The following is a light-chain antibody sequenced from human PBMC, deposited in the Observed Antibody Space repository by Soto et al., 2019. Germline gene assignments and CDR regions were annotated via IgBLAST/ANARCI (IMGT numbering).Light chain of an antibody. Sequence: EIVLTLSPGTLSLSPGERATLSCRASQSVSNSHLAWHQQKPGQAPRLLIFGVSSRAAGIPDRFSGSGSGTDFTLTISRLEPEDYAVYYCQQYDKSPLTFGGGTKVEIK. V-gene: IGKV3-20*01. J-gene: IGKJ4*01. CDR3: QQYDKSPLT. CDR1: QSVSNSH. CDR2: GVS.